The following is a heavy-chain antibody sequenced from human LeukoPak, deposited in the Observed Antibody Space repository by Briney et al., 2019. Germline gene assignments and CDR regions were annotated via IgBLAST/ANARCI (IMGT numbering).Heavy chain of an antibody. J-gene: IGHJ4*02. Sequence: GGSLRLSCAASGLTFSSYSMNSVRQAPGKGLEWVSSISSSSSYIYYADSVKGRFTISRDNAKNSLYLQMNSLRAEDTAVYYCARENSAPFDYWGQGTLVTVSS. CDR3: ARENSAPFDY. D-gene: IGHD2-15*01. CDR1: GLTFSSYS. V-gene: IGHV3-21*01. CDR2: ISSSSSYI.